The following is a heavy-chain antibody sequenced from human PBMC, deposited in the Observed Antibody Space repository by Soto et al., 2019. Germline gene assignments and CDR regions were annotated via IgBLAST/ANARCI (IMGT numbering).Heavy chain of an antibody. V-gene: IGHV3-15*07. J-gene: IGHJ4*02. Sequence: EVQLVESGGGLVKPGESLRLSCAASGFTFTNAWMNWVRQAPGKGLEWVGRIRSKTDGGTPDYAAPVKGRFTISRDDSKNTLYVQMNSLKTEDPAIYYCTTEKGYWGQGTLVTVSS. CDR1: GFTFTNAW. CDR2: IRSKTDGGTP. CDR3: TTEKGY.